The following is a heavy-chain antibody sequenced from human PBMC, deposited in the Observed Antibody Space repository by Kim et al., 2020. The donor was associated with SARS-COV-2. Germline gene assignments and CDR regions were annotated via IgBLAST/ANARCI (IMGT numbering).Heavy chain of an antibody. Sequence: GGSLRLSCAASGFTFSSYDMHWVRQATGKGLEWVSAIGTAGDTYYPGSVKGRFTISRENAKNSLYLQMNSLRAGDTAVYYCARVWDYYGMDVWGQGTTVTVSS. CDR1: GFTFSSYD. CDR3: ARVWDYYGMDV. V-gene: IGHV3-13*01. CDR2: IGTAGDT. J-gene: IGHJ6*02. D-gene: IGHD1-26*01.